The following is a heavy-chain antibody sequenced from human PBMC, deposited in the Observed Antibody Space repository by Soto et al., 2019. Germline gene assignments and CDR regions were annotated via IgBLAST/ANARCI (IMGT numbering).Heavy chain of an antibody. V-gene: IGHV3-30-3*01. CDR2: ISYDGSNK. CDR3: AREGAVPAHHYYGMDV. J-gene: IGHJ6*02. CDR1: GFTFSSYA. D-gene: IGHD2-2*01. Sequence: HPGGSLRLSCAASGFTFSSYAMHWVRQAPGKGLEWVAVISYDGSNKYYADSVKGRFTISRDNSKNTLYLQMNSLRAEDTAVYYCAREGAVPAHHYYGMDVWGQGTTVTVSS.